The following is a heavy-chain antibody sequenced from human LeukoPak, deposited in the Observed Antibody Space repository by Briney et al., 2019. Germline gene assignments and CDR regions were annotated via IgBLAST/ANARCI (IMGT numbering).Heavy chain of an antibody. V-gene: IGHV4-59*12. CDR2: IYYSGST. CDR1: GGSISSYY. J-gene: IGHJ4*02. Sequence: SETLSLTCTVSGGSISSYYWSWIRQPPGKGLEWIGFIYYSGSTNYNPSLKSRVTISVDTSKNQFSLKLSSVTAADTAVYYCARNPPQYSSSAGVDYWGQGTLVTVSS. D-gene: IGHD6-6*01. CDR3: ARNPPQYSSSAGVDY.